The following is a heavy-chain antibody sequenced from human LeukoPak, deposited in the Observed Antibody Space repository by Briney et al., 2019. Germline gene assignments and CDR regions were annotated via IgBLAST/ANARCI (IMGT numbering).Heavy chain of an antibody. V-gene: IGHV3-23*01. J-gene: IGHJ3*02. CDR2: ISGSGGST. CDR3: AKFPNAFDI. CDR1: GFTFSSYA. Sequence: GGSLRLPCVASGFTFSSYAMSWVRQAPGKGLEWVSAISGSGGSTYYADSVQGRFTISRDNSKNTLHLQMNSLRAEDTAVYYCAKFPNAFDIWGQGTMVTVSS.